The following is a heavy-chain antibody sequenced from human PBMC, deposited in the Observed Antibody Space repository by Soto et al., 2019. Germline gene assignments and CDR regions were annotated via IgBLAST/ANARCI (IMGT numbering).Heavy chain of an antibody. V-gene: IGHV1-2*02. CDR1: GYTFIDYY. Sequence: ASVKVSCKASGYTFIDYYIHWVRQAPGQGLEWMGWINPKSGGTDYAQKFQGRVTMTRDTSISTAYMELSSLRSEDTAVYYCAALEVGYLFMDVWGQGTTVPVSS. D-gene: IGHD6-25*01. CDR3: AALEVGYLFMDV. J-gene: IGHJ6*02. CDR2: INPKSGGT.